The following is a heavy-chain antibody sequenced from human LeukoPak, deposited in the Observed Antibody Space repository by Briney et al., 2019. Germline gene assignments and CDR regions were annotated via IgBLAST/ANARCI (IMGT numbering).Heavy chain of an antibody. Sequence: SQTLSLTCTVSGGSISSGDYYWSWIRQPPGKGLEWIGYIYYSGSTYYNPSLKSRVTISVDTSKNQFSLKLSSVTAADTAVYYCARYVGGYNYVFDIWGQGTMVTVSS. V-gene: IGHV4-30-4*01. D-gene: IGHD5-24*01. J-gene: IGHJ3*02. CDR2: IYYSGST. CDR1: GGSISSGDYY. CDR3: ARYVGGYNYVFDI.